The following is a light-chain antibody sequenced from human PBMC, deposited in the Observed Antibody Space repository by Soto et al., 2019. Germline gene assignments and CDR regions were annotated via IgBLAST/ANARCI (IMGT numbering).Light chain of an antibody. Sequence: DIQMTQSPSSLSASVGDRVTITCRASQSISTYLNWYQHKPGKAPKVLIYAVSSLQSGVPSRFSGSGSGTDFTLTITSLQPEDSAVYYCQQRSIWPLTFGGGTKVEIK. V-gene: IGKV1-39*01. J-gene: IGKJ4*01. CDR1: QSISTY. CDR3: QQRSIWPLT. CDR2: AVS.